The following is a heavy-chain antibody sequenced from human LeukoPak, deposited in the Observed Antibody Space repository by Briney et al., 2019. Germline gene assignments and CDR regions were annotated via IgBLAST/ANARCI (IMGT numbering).Heavy chain of an antibody. CDR1: GFTFSTYT. CDR2: ISFDRTDK. D-gene: IGHD3-3*01. CDR3: ARDYMSGGTGFWDY. J-gene: IGHJ4*02. Sequence: PGGSLRLSCAASGFTFSTYTIHWVRQAPGKGLEWVARISFDRTDKTYVDSVQGRFSLSRDNSKNTVYLQMNSLRPDDTAIYYCARDYMSGGTGFWDYWGRGTLVTVSS. V-gene: IGHV3-30-3*01.